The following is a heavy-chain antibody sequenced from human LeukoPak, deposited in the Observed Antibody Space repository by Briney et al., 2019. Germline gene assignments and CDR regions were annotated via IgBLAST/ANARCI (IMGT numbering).Heavy chain of an antibody. D-gene: IGHD6-19*01. CDR3: ARYTRIAVAGPPSAFDI. CDR2: ISAYNGDT. V-gene: IGHV1-18*01. Sequence: AASVTVSCKTSGYTFTSYGIAWVRQAPGQGLEWMGWISAYNGDTNYAQKLQGRVTMTTDTSTSTAYMELRSLRSDDTAVYYCARYTRIAVAGPPSAFDIWGQGTMVTVSS. J-gene: IGHJ3*02. CDR1: GYTFTSYG.